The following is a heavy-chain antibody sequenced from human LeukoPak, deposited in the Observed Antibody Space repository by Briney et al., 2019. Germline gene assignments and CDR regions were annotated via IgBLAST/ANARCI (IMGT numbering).Heavy chain of an antibody. CDR3: ASDIVVVPAASGYYMDV. D-gene: IGHD2-2*01. CDR2: IIPIFGTA. J-gene: IGHJ6*03. CDR1: GGTFSSYA. V-gene: IGHV1-69*05. Sequence: SVKVSCKASGGTFSSYAISWVRQAPGQGLEWMGGIIPIFGTANDAQKFQGRVTITTDESTSTAYMELSSLRSEDTAVYYCASDIVVVPAASGYYMDVWGKGTTVTISS.